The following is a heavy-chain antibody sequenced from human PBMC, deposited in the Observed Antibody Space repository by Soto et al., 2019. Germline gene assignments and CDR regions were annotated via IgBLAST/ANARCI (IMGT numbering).Heavy chain of an antibody. CDR1: GFTFSSCA. V-gene: IGHV3-30-3*01. D-gene: IGHD3-3*01. Sequence: QVQLVESGGGVVQPGRSLRLSCAASGFTFSSCAMHWVRQAPGKGLEWGAVISYDGSNKYYADSVKGRFTISRDNSQNTLYLQMNSLRAEDTAVYYCARDKRDLRFLEWSYYFDYWGQGTLVTVSS. J-gene: IGHJ4*02. CDR2: ISYDGSNK. CDR3: ARDKRDLRFLEWSYYFDY.